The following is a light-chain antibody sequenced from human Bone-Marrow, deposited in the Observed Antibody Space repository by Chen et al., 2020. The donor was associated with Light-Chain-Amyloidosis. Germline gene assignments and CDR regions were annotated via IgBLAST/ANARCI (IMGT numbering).Light chain of an antibody. J-gene: IGLJ3*02. CDR3: QVWNRSSDRPL. Sequence: SYVLTQPSSVSVAPGQTATIACGGNNIGYTSVHWYQQTPGQAPLLVVYDYSDRPSGIPERLSGSNSGNTATLTSSSVEAGDEADYYSQVWNRSSDRPLFGGGTKLTVL. CDR1: NIGYTS. CDR2: DYS. V-gene: IGLV3-21*02.